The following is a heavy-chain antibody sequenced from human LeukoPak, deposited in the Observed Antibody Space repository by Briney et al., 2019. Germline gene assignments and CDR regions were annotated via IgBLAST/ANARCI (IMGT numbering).Heavy chain of an antibody. Sequence: SETLSLTCAVSGASVSSSNWWTWVRQSPEKGLEWIGEISRSGNTYYNPSPDSRVTVSVDQSQNQFSLKLTSVTAADTAVYYCVGHVVVEHWGQGILVTVSP. CDR1: GASVSSSNW. V-gene: IGHV4-4*02. J-gene: IGHJ4*02. D-gene: IGHD2-2*01. CDR2: ISRSGNT. CDR3: VGHVVVEH.